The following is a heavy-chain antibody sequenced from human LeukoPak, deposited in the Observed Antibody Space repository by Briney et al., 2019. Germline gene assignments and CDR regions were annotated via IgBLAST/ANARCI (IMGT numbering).Heavy chain of an antibody. V-gene: IGHV3-74*01. CDR3: ARDYGHSRDYGMDV. D-gene: IGHD2-21*01. J-gene: IGHJ6*02. CDR1: GFTLSNYW. Sequence: PGGSLRLSCAASGFTLSNYWMHWVRQAPGKGLVWVSRINADGNSASYADSVKGRFTISRDSAKNTLYLQMNSLRAEDTAMYYCARDYGHSRDYGMDVWGQGTTVTVSS. CDR2: INADGNSA.